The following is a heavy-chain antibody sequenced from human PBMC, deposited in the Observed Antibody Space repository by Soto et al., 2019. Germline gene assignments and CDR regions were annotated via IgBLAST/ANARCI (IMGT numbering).Heavy chain of an antibody. CDR2: IYSAGNT. J-gene: IGHJ6*02. CDR1: GFSVTANY. CDR3: ARDFVVGGPTINYYYGMDV. Sequence: GGSLRLSCEVSGFSVTANYMSWVRQAPGKGLEWISIIYSAGNTYYADSVKGRFTISRDNSKNTLYLQMNSLGAEDTAVYYCARDFVVGGPTINYYYGMDVWGQGTTVTVSS. D-gene: IGHD1-26*01. V-gene: IGHV3-66*01.